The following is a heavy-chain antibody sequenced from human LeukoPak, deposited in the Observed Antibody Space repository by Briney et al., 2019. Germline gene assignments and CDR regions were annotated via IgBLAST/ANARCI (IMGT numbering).Heavy chain of an antibody. CDR3: AREADIVVVPASDV. D-gene: IGHD2-2*01. CDR1: GFTFSRDS. V-gene: IGHV3-21*01. Sequence: PGGSLRLSCAASGFTFSRDSMNWVRQAPGKGLEWVSSISSSSSYIYYADSVKGRFTISRYNAKNSLYLQMNSLRAEDTAVYYCAREADIVVVPASDVWGKGTTVTVSS. CDR2: ISSSSSYI. J-gene: IGHJ6*04.